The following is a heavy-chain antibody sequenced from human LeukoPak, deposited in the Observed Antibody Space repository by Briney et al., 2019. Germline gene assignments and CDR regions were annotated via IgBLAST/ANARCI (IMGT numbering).Heavy chain of an antibody. CDR3: ARGGQRWLQLDY. J-gene: IGHJ4*02. D-gene: IGHD5-24*01. CDR1: GFTFSSYW. Sequence: PGGSLRLSCAASGFTFSSYWMHWVRQAPGKGLVWVSRINSDGSSASYADSVKGRFTISRDNAKNTLYLQMNSLRAEDTAVYYCARGGQRWLQLDYWGQGTLVTVSP. CDR2: INSDGSSA. V-gene: IGHV3-74*01.